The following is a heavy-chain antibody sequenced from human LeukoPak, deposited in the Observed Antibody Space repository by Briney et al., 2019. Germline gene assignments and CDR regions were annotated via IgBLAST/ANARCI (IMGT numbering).Heavy chain of an antibody. J-gene: IGHJ4*02. Sequence: GGSLRLSCAASGFTFSDYYMSWIRQAPGKGLEWVSYISSSGSTIYYADSVKGRFTISRDNSKNTLYLQMNSLRAEDTAVYYCARLNYYDSSGYYYVGGYFDYWGQGTLVTVSS. D-gene: IGHD3-22*01. CDR3: ARLNYYDSSGYYYVGGYFDY. CDR2: ISSSGSTI. V-gene: IGHV3-11*01. CDR1: GFTFSDYY.